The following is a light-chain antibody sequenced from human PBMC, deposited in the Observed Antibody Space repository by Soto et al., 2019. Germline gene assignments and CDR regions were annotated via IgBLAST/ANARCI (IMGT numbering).Light chain of an antibody. CDR3: QQYGRSPTWT. J-gene: IGKJ1*01. Sequence: EIVLTQSPGTLSLSPGERATLSCRASQTISGTYLAWYQQKPGQAPRLLIYSSSSRAAGVSDRFSGSGSGTDFSLTISRLDPEDFAMYYCQQYGRSPTWTFGQGTKVEVK. V-gene: IGKV3-20*01. CDR1: QTISGTY. CDR2: SSS.